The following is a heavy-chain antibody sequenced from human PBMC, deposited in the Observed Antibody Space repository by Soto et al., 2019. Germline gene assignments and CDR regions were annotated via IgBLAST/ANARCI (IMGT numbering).Heavy chain of an antibody. CDR3: ASRERDKCNWDVFEN. Sequence: GSLRLSCAASGLSFSSHAMSWVRQAPVKGLEWVSGISDSGGSTYYVDSVKGRFTISRDNSKNTLYLQMNNLRAEDTAVYYCASRERDKCNWDVFENCGQGTKVTVSS. J-gene: IGHJ3*02. CDR2: ISDSGGST. CDR1: GLSFSSHA. V-gene: IGHV3-23*01. D-gene: IGHD1-1*01.